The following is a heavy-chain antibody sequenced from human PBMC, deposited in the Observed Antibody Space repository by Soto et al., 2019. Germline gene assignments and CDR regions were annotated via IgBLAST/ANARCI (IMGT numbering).Heavy chain of an antibody. CDR3: ASEYCGGDCYSAARYGMDV. CDR1: GYTFTSYA. CDR2: INAGNGNT. D-gene: IGHD2-21*02. J-gene: IGHJ6*02. V-gene: IGHV1-3*01. Sequence: ASVKVSCKASGYTFTSYAMHWVRQAPGQRLEWMGWINAGNGNTKYSQKFQGRVTITRDTSASTAYMELSSMRSEDTAVYYCASEYCGGDCYSAARYGMDVWGQGTTVTVSS.